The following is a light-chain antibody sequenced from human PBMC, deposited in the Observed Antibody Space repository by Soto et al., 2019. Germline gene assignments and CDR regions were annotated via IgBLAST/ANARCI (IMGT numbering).Light chain of an antibody. J-gene: IGKJ2*01. CDR2: DAS. CDR3: QHRSNWPAT. V-gene: IGKV3-11*01. Sequence: EIVLTQSPATLSLSPGERATLSCRASQSVSSYLAWYQQKPGQAPRLLIYDASNRATGIPARFSGSGSGTDFTHTISGLEPEDFAVYYCQHRSNWPATFGQGTKLEIK. CDR1: QSVSSY.